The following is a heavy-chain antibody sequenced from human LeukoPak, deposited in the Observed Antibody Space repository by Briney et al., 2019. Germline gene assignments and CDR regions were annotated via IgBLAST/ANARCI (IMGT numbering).Heavy chain of an antibody. Sequence: GGSLRLSCAASGFTFSDYGMHWVRQAPGKGLEWMAVISYDGRNKDYADSVKGRFTISRDNSKNTLYLQMNSLRAEDTAVYYCAKDQRGSGSYLSYYYYGMDVWGQGTTVTVSS. D-gene: IGHD3-10*01. CDR2: ISYDGRNK. CDR1: GFTFSDYG. J-gene: IGHJ6*02. V-gene: IGHV3-30*18. CDR3: AKDQRGSGSYLSYYYYGMDV.